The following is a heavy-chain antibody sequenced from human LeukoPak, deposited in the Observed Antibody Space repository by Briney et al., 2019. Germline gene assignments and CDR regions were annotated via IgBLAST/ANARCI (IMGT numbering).Heavy chain of an antibody. J-gene: IGHJ4*02. D-gene: IGHD6-13*01. Sequence: KPSETLSLTCAVYGGSFSGYYWSWIRQPPGKGLEWIGEINHSGSTNYNPSLKSRVTISVDTSKNQFSLKLSSVTAADTAVYYCARGSSSSWYSRFDYWGQGTLVTVSS. V-gene: IGHV4-34*01. CDR3: ARGSSSSWYSRFDY. CDR1: GGSFSGYY. CDR2: INHSGST.